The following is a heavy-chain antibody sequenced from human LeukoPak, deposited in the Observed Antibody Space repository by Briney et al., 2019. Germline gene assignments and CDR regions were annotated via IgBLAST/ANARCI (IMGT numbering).Heavy chain of an antibody. CDR3: ARGWDIVVVPAAPNYYYYYMDV. CDR1: GYTFTSYA. J-gene: IGHJ6*03. Sequence: GASVKVSCKASGYTFTSYAMNWVRQAPGQGLEWMGWINTNTGNPTYAQGFTGRFVFSLDTSVSTAYLQISSLKAEDTAVYYCARGWDIVVVPAAPNYYYYYMDVWGKGTTVTVSS. V-gene: IGHV7-4-1*02. CDR2: INTNTGNP. D-gene: IGHD2-2*01.